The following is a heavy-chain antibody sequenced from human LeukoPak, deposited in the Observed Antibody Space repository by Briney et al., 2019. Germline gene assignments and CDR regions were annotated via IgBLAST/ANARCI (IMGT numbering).Heavy chain of an antibody. D-gene: IGHD3-3*01. CDR2: ISSSGSTI. J-gene: IGHJ4*02. V-gene: IGHV3-11*04. CDR1: GFTFSDYY. Sequence: GGSLRLSCAASGFTFSDYYMSRIRQAPGKGLEWVSYISSSGSTIYYADSVKGRFTIARDNAKNSVYLEMNSLRADDTAVYYCARSARLMKGVVEVTALDDWGQGTLVTVSS. CDR3: ARSARLMKGVVEVTALDD.